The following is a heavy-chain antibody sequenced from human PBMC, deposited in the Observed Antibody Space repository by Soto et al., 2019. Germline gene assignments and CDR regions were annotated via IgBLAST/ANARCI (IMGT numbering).Heavy chain of an antibody. CDR2: INHSGST. CDR3: ARDEAYCGGDCYSEGWFDP. D-gene: IGHD2-21*02. CDR1: GGSFSGYY. Sequence: QVQLQQWGAGLLKPSETLSLTCAVYGGSFSGYYWSWIRQPPGKGLEWIGEINHSGSTNYNPSLRSRVTISVDTSKNPFSLTLRSVTAADTAVYYCARDEAYCGGDCYSEGWFDPWGQGTLVTVSS. V-gene: IGHV4-34*01. J-gene: IGHJ5*02.